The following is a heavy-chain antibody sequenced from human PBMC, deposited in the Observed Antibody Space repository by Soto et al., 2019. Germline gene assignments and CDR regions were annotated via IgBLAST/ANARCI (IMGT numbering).Heavy chain of an antibody. Sequence: QVQLVESGGGVVQPGRSLRLSCAASGFTFSHYGIHWVRQAPGKGLEWLAVISYDGSNKHYADSVKGRFTVSRDNSKYTLYLQMNSLRAEDTAVYFCARYSGKYQGPIDYWGQGTLVNVSS. D-gene: IGHD1-26*01. V-gene: IGHV3-30*03. CDR3: ARYSGKYQGPIDY. J-gene: IGHJ4*02. CDR2: ISYDGSNK. CDR1: GFTFSHYG.